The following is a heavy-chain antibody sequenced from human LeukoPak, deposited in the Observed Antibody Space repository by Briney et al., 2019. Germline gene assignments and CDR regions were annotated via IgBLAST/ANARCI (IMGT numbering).Heavy chain of an antibody. CDR3: VRDKGRSPGYWLDP. CDR2: ITGSSGDT. V-gene: IGHV3-23*01. J-gene: IGHJ5*02. D-gene: IGHD2-15*01. CDR1: GFTFSLHA. Sequence: GGSLRLSCTASGFTFSLHAMNWVRQAPGKGLEWVAAITGSSGDTYYTDSVKGRFTISRDNSRNTVYLQMNSLRAEDTALYYCVRDKGRSPGYWLDPWGHGTPVTVSS.